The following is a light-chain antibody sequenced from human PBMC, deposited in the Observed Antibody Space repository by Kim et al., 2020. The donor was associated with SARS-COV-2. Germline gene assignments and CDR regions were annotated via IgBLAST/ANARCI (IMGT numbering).Light chain of an antibody. CDR3: QQYYLWPRT. Sequence: VSLGEGGTLSCRASQRINNNLAWYHQKPGQAPRLVIYGASTRATGIPARFSGSGSGTEFTLTISSLQPEDSAVYYCQQYYLWPRTFGVGTRVDIK. J-gene: IGKJ4*02. CDR1: QRINNN. CDR2: GAS. V-gene: IGKV3-15*01.